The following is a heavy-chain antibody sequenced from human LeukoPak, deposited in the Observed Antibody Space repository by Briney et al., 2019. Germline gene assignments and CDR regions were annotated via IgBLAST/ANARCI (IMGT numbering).Heavy chain of an antibody. J-gene: IGHJ3*02. CDR2: IRYDGSNK. Sequence: PGGSLRLSCAVSGFTVSTNYMSWVRQAPGKGLEWVAFIRYDGSNKYYADSVKGRFTISRDNSKNTLYLQMNSLRAEDTAVYYCAKSFPFWWELQGGDAFDIWGQGTMVTVSS. CDR3: AKSFPFWWELQGGDAFDI. D-gene: IGHD1-26*01. V-gene: IGHV3-30*02. CDR1: GFTVSTNY.